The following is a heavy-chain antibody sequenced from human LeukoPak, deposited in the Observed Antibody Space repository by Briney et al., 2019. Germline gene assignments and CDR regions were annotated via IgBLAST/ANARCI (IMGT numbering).Heavy chain of an antibody. D-gene: IGHD4-23*01. J-gene: IGHJ4*02. Sequence: GASVKVSCKASGGTFSSYAISWVRQAPGQGLEWMGIIYPGDSDTRYSPSFQGQVTISADKSISTAYLQWSSLKASDTAMYYCARPARWELDYWGQGTLVTVSS. CDR1: GGTFSSYA. V-gene: IGHV5-51*01. CDR3: ARPARWELDY. CDR2: IYPGDSDT.